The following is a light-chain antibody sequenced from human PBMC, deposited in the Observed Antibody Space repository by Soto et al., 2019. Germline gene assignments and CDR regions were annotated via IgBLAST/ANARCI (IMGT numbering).Light chain of an antibody. CDR3: CSYATNNTWM. CDR2: EGS. J-gene: IGLJ3*02. Sequence: QSVLTQPASMSGSPGQSITISCTGTSSDVGNYNLVSWYQHHPGKSPKVIIFEGSERPSGISTRFSGSKSGNTASLTISGLQAEDEADYYCCSYATNNTWMFGGGTKVTVL. V-gene: IGLV2-23*01. CDR1: SSDVGNYNL.